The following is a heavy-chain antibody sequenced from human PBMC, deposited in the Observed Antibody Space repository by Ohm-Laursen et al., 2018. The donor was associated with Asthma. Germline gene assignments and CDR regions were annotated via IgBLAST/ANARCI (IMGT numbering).Heavy chain of an antibody. CDR2: ISYDGSNK. V-gene: IGHV3-30*03. D-gene: IGHD2-21*02. CDR3: ARRDFSGGDTNAAFDI. Sequence: SLRLSCAATGFTFSSYGMHWVRQAPGKGLEWVAVISYDGSNKYYADSVKGRFTISKDNSKNTLFLQMNSLRPDDTAVYYCARRDFSGGDTNAAFDIWGQGTMVAVSS. CDR1: GFTFSSYG. J-gene: IGHJ3*02.